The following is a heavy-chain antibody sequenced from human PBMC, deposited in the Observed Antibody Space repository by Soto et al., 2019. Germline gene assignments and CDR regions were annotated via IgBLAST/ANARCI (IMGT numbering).Heavy chain of an antibody. CDR1: GFTFSSYA. V-gene: IGHV3-23*01. Sequence: GALRLSCAASGFTFSSYAISWVRQAPGKGLEWVSAISGSGGSTYYADSVKGRFTISRDNSKNTLYLQMNSPRAEDTAVYYCAKSQFPLGYCSGGSCYSGLFDYWGQGTLVTVSS. CDR3: AKSQFPLGYCSGGSCYSGLFDY. CDR2: ISGSGGST. J-gene: IGHJ4*02. D-gene: IGHD2-15*01.